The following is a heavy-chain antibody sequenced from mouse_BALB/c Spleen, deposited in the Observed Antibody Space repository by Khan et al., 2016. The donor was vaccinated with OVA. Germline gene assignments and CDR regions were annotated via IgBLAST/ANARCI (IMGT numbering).Heavy chain of an antibody. V-gene: IGHV2-5*01. J-gene: IGHJ4*01. CDR1: GFSLTSYG. D-gene: IGHD6-1*01. CDR2: IWRGGST. Sequence: VQLKQSGPGLVQPSQSLSITCTVSGFSLTSYGVHWVRQSPGKGLEWLGVIWRGGSTDYNAAFMSRLSITKDNSKSQVFFKMNSLQADDTAIYYCGKKMSINLYYAMDYWGQGTSVTVSS. CDR3: GKKMSINLYYAMDY.